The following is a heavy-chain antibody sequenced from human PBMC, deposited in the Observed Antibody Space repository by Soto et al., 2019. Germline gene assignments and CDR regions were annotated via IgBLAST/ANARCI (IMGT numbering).Heavy chain of an antibody. Sequence: PXETLSLTCAVYGGSFSGYYWSWIRQPPGKGLEWIGEINHSGSTNYNPSLKSRVTISVDTSKNQFSLKLSSVTAADTAVYYCARARGIAARPGYYYGMDVWGQGPTVTVSS. J-gene: IGHJ6*02. CDR3: ARARGIAARPGYYYGMDV. CDR2: INHSGST. CDR1: GGSFSGYY. V-gene: IGHV4-34*01. D-gene: IGHD6-6*01.